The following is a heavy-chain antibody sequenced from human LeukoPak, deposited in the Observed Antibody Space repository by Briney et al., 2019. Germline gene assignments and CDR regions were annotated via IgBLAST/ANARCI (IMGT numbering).Heavy chain of an antibody. J-gene: IGHJ3*02. Sequence: QPGGSLRLSCAASGFTFSTYCMSWVRQAPGKGLEWVSGIGISGVTTYYADSVKGRFTISRDNSKNTLYLQMNSLRAEDTAVYYCARDPARLNAFDIWGQGTMVTVSS. CDR1: GFTFSTYC. CDR3: ARDPARLNAFDI. CDR2: IGISGVTT. D-gene: IGHD6-6*01. V-gene: IGHV3-23*01.